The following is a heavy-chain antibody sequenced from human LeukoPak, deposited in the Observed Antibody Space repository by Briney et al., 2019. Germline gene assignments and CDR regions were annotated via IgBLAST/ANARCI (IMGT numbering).Heavy chain of an antibody. CDR2: ITPDGSDR. J-gene: IGHJ4*02. V-gene: IGHV3-7*01. Sequence: GGSLRLSCAVSGSTFNNYWMSWVRQAPGKGLEWVANITPDGSDRYYVDSLKGRVTISRDNTKSSLYLQLNSLRAEDTAVYYCVPGGLAVSGIDYWGQGALVTVSS. CDR3: VPGGLAVSGIDY. D-gene: IGHD6-19*01. CDR1: GSTFNNYW.